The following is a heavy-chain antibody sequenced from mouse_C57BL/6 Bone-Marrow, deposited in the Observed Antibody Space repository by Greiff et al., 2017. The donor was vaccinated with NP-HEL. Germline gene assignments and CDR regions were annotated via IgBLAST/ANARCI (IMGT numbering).Heavy chain of an antibody. CDR3: ARSGHYGSSPSYWYFDV. Sequence: QVQLQQPGAELVKPGASVKLSCKASGYTFTSYWMHWVKQRPGRGLEWIGRIGPNSGGTKYNEKFKSKATLTVDKPSSTAYMQLSSLTSEDSAVYYCARSGHYGSSPSYWYFDVWGTGTTVTVSS. CDR2: IGPNSGGT. CDR1: GYTFTSYW. D-gene: IGHD1-1*01. J-gene: IGHJ1*03. V-gene: IGHV1-72*01.